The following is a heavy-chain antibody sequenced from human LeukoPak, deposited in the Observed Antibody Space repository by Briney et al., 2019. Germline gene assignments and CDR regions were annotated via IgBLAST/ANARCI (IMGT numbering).Heavy chain of an antibody. CDR2: ISGSGGST. V-gene: IGHV3-23*01. Sequence: GGSLRLSCAASGFTFSGYGMSWVRQAPGKGLEWVSAISGSGGSTYYADSVKGRFTISRDNSKNTLYLQMNSLRAEDTAVYYCAKGVSRRDGYKPFDYWGQGTLVTVSS. J-gene: IGHJ4*02. CDR3: AKGVSRRDGYKPFDY. CDR1: GFTFSGYG. D-gene: IGHD5-24*01.